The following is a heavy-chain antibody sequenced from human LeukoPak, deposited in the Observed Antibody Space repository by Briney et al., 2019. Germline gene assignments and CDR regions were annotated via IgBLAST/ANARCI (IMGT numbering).Heavy chain of an antibody. CDR2: IYYSGST. CDR3: ARLASLQRQQLPLWAFDY. J-gene: IGHJ4*02. CDR1: GGSVSSGAYY. D-gene: IGHD6-13*01. V-gene: IGHV4-61*08. Sequence: SETLSLTCNVSGGSVSSGAYYWSWVRQPPGKGLEYIGYIYYSGSTNYNPSLKTRVTISVDASKNQFSLKLSSVTAADTAVYYCARLASLQRQQLPLWAFDYWGQGTLLTVSS.